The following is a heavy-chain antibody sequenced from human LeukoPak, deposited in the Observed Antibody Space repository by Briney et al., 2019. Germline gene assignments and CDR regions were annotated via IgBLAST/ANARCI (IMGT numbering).Heavy chain of an antibody. CDR1: GYTLTELS. CDR2: FDPEDGET. V-gene: IGHV1-24*01. D-gene: IGHD3-22*01. J-gene: IGHJ4*02. Sequence: ASVKVSCKVSGYTLTELSMHWVRQAPGKGLEWMGGFDPEDGETIYAQKFQGRVTMTEDTSTDTAYMELSSLRSEDTAVYYCATIDGHYDGSGYWGQGTLVIVSS. CDR3: ATIDGHYDGSGY.